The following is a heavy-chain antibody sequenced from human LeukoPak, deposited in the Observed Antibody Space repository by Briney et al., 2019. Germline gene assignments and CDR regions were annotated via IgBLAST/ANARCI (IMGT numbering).Heavy chain of an antibody. V-gene: IGHV1-2*04. CDR1: GYTFTGYY. CDR3: ARDTALPGRELPRGYYGMDV. CDR2: INPNSGGT. J-gene: IGHJ6*02. Sequence: GASVKVSCKASGYTFTGYYMHWVRQAPGQGLEWMGWINPNSGGTNYAQKFQGWVTMTRDTSISTAYMELSRLRSDDTAVYYCARDTALPGRELPRGYYGMDVWGQGTTVTVSS. D-gene: IGHD1-26*01.